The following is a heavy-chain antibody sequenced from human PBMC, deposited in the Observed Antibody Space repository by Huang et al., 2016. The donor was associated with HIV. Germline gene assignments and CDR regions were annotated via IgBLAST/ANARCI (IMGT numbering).Heavy chain of an antibody. CDR2: IYDTGTT. J-gene: IGHJ5*02. V-gene: IGHV4-30-4*08. Sequence: QVQLQESGPGPVKPSQTLSLTCTVSGDSISRGGYLWSWIRQSPGKGLEGIGSIYDTGTTSYNPSLRSRVTMSVDTSKNQFSLRWTSVTAEDTAVYYCARDRITQCNGGRCYSDWSDPWGQGTLVIVSS. CDR1: GDSISRGGYL. D-gene: IGHD2-15*01. CDR3: ARDRITQCNGGRCYSDWSDP.